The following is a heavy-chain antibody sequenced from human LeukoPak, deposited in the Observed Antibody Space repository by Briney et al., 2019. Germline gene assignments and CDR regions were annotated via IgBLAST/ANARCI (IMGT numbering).Heavy chain of an antibody. Sequence: SGGSLRLPCEASGFTFSNYAMSWVRQAPGKGLECVSPISGSGGSTYYRDSVKGRFTVSRDNSKNTLYLQMNSLRAEDTAVYYCAKSPAGSSWPSIDYWGQGTLVTVSS. J-gene: IGHJ4*02. CDR2: ISGSGGST. V-gene: IGHV3-23*01. CDR3: AKSPAGSSWPSIDY. CDR1: GFTFSNYA. D-gene: IGHD6-13*01.